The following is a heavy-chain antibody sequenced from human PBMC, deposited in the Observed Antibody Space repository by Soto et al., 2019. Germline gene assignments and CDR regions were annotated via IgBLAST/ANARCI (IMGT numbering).Heavy chain of an antibody. CDR2: IYYSGTT. J-gene: IGHJ4*02. CDR1: GGSITSAGYY. V-gene: IGHV4-31*03. Sequence: SETLSLTCTVSGGSITSAGYYWTWIRQHPGKGLEWIACIYYSGTTSYSPSLRSRLTISVDTSKSQFSLKLTSVTAADTAVYYCARENPRAPLGSYFDSWGQGTLVTVSS. CDR3: ARENPRAPLGSYFDS.